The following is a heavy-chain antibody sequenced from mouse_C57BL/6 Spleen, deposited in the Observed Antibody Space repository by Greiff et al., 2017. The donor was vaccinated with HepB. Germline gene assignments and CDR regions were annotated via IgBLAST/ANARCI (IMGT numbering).Heavy chain of an antibody. V-gene: IGHV1-26*01. Sequence: EVQLQQSGPELVKPGASVKISCKASGYTFTDYYMNWVKQSHGKSLEWIGDINPNNGGTSYNQKFKGKATLTVDKSSSTAYMELRSLKSEDSAVYYCARGGWYFDVWGTGTTVTVSS. CDR2: INPNNGGT. CDR1: GYTFTDYY. J-gene: IGHJ1*03. CDR3: ARGGWYFDV.